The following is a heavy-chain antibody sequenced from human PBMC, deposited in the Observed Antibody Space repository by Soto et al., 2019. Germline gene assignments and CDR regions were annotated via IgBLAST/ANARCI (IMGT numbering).Heavy chain of an antibody. Sequence: EVQLLESGGGLVQPGGSLRLSCAASGFTFSSYAMSWVRQAPGKGLEWVSAISGSGGSTYYADSVKGRFTISRDDSKNTLYLQMNSLRAEDTAVYYCAKAPIPFGELDWFDPWGQGTLVTVSS. V-gene: IGHV3-23*01. D-gene: IGHD3-10*01. CDR2: ISGSGGST. CDR1: GFTFSSYA. CDR3: AKAPIPFGELDWFDP. J-gene: IGHJ5*02.